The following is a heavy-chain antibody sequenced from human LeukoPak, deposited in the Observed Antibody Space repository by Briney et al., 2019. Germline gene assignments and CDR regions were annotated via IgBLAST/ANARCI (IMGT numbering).Heavy chain of an antibody. Sequence: GGSLRLSCAASGFTFSNYYMSWVRQAPGGGLEWVSSIGGSSGYIYYADSVKGRFTISRDNAKNAVYLQMNSLRAEDTAVYYCAREGYCSATNCFYGMDIWGQGTTVTVSS. CDR3: AREGYCSATNCFYGMDI. CDR2: IGGSSGYI. V-gene: IGHV3-21*01. D-gene: IGHD2-2*01. J-gene: IGHJ6*02. CDR1: GFTFSNYY.